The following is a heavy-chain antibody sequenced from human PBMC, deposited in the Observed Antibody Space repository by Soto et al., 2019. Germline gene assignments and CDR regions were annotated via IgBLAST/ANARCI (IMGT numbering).Heavy chain of an antibody. Sequence: SVKVSCKASGGTFSSYTISWVRQAPGQGLEWMGRIIPILGIANYAQKFQGRVTITADKSTSTAYMELSSLRSEDTAVYYCAREEAAAGDNNWFDPWGQGTLVTVSS. CDR1: GGTFSSYT. V-gene: IGHV1-69*04. CDR3: AREEAAAGDNNWFDP. J-gene: IGHJ5*02. D-gene: IGHD6-13*01. CDR2: IIPILGIA.